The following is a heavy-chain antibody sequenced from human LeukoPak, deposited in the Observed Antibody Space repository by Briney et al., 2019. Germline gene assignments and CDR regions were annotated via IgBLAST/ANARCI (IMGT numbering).Heavy chain of an antibody. V-gene: IGHV1-58*02. Sequence: ASVKVSCKASGFTFTSSAMQWVRQARGQRLEWIGWIVVGSGNTNYAQKFQERVTITRDMSTSTAYMELSSLRSEDTAVYYCAADPLGYDFWSGYSCPQSFDYWGQGTLVTVSS. CDR1: GFTFTSSA. J-gene: IGHJ4*02. CDR2: IVVGSGNT. CDR3: AADPLGYDFWSGYSCPQSFDY. D-gene: IGHD3-3*01.